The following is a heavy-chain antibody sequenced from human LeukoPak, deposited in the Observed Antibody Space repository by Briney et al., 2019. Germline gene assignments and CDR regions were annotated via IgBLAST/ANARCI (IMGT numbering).Heavy chain of an antibody. D-gene: IGHD6-13*01. CDR2: IYYSGST. Sequence: SETLSLTCTVSGGSIGSYYWSWIRQPPGKGLEWIGDIYYSGSTNYNPSLKSRVTISVDTSKNQFSLKLSSVTAADPAVYYCARGGAAAGNFDYWGQGTLVTVSS. J-gene: IGHJ4*02. CDR3: ARGGAAAGNFDY. V-gene: IGHV4-59*01. CDR1: GGSIGSYY.